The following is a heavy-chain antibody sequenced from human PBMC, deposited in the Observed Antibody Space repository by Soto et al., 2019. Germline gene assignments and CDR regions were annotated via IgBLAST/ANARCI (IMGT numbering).Heavy chain of an antibody. CDR1: GGSILDSTYY. V-gene: IGHV4-39*01. CDR3: AKQATGYYYGCFDP. J-gene: IGHJ5*02. CDR2: IFYSGGT. Sequence: SETLSLTCTVSGGSILDSTYYWAWIRQSPGKGLEWIGTIFYSGGTFYTPSLKSRVTMSVDTSNNQFSLKLNSVTAADTAVYYCAKQATGYYYGCFDPWGQGTLVTVS. D-gene: IGHD3-22*01.